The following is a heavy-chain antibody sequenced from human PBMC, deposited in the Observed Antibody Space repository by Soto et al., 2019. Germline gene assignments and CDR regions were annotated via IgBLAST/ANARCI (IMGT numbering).Heavy chain of an antibody. D-gene: IGHD3-10*01. J-gene: IGHJ5*02. V-gene: IGHV4-31*03. CDR2: INYSGRT. CDR3: ARDYNRRPVGWFDP. Sequence: PSETLSLTCTVSGGSISSGGYYWSWIRQHPGKGLEWIGHINYSGRTYYNSSLKSRVSISVDTSKNQFSLKLSSVTAADTAIYYCARDYNRRPVGWFDPWGQGTLVTV. CDR1: GGSISSGGYY.